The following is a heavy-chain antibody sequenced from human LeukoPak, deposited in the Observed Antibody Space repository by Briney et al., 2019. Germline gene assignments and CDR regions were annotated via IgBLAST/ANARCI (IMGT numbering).Heavy chain of an antibody. CDR3: ARGYGSGSFDY. Sequence: GGSLRLSCAASGFTFSSYGMHWVRQAPGKGLEWVAVIWYDGSNKYYADSVKGRFTISRDNSKNTLYLQMNSLRAEDTAVYYCARGYGSGSFDYWGQGTLVTVSS. J-gene: IGHJ4*02. CDR2: IWYDGSNK. V-gene: IGHV3-33*08. CDR1: GFTFSSYG. D-gene: IGHD3-10*01.